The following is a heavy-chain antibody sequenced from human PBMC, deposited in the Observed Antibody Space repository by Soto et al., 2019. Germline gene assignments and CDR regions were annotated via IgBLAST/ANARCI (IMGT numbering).Heavy chain of an antibody. Sequence: VASVNVSGKASAYTFTNDGISWLRQAPVQGLEWIGWISAYNGNINYAQKFRGRVTMTTDTSTSQAYLEVRSLRSDDTAVYYCARSGSSWNLREFDSWGHGTLVNVSS. CDR2: ISAYNGNI. J-gene: IGHJ4*01. CDR1: AYTFTNDG. D-gene: IGHD6-13*01. CDR3: ARSGSSWNLREFDS. V-gene: IGHV1-18*01.